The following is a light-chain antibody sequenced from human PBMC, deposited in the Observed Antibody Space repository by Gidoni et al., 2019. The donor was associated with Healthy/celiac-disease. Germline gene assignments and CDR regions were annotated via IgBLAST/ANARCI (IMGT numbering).Light chain of an antibody. V-gene: IGKV3-11*01. CDR3: QQRSNWPGLT. J-gene: IGKJ4*01. Sequence: EIVLTQSPATLSLSPGERATLSCRASQSVSSYLAWYQQKPGQAPRLLIYDASNRATGIPAMFSGIWSGPDFTLTISSLEPEDFAVYYCQQRSNWPGLTFGGVTKVEIK. CDR2: DAS. CDR1: QSVSSY.